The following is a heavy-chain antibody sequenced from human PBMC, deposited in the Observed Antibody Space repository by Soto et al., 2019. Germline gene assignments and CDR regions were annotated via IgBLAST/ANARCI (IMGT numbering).Heavy chain of an antibody. J-gene: IGHJ3*02. D-gene: IGHD3-10*01. Sequence: QVQLVQSGAEVKKPGASVKVSCKASGYTFTSYAMHWVRQAPGQRLEWMGWISAGNGNTKYSQKFQDRVTITRATSASTAYMELSSLRSEDSAVYYCARGASMVRGVILDAFDIWGQGTMVTVSS. V-gene: IGHV1-3*01. CDR1: GYTFTSYA. CDR2: ISAGNGNT. CDR3: ARGASMVRGVILDAFDI.